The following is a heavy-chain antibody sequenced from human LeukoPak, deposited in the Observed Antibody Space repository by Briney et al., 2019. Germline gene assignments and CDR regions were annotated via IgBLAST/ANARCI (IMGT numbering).Heavy chain of an antibody. CDR1: GFTVSGKY. Sequence: GGSLRLSCAASGFTVSGKYMGWVRQAPGKGLEWVSVIYSGGNTYYADSVKGRFTISRDNSKNTLYLQMTSLRAEDTAVYYCARAPTLYYYNMDVWGKGTTVTVS. CDR3: ARAPTLYYYNMDV. V-gene: IGHV3-66*01. J-gene: IGHJ6*03. CDR2: IYSGGNT.